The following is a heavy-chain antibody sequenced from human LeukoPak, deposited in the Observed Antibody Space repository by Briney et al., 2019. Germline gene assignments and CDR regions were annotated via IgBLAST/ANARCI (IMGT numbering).Heavy chain of an antibody. D-gene: IGHD2-21*02. CDR1: GYNFTSYW. J-gene: IGHJ5*02. CDR3: ARFQPYCGGDCYTNNWFDP. V-gene: IGHV5-51*01. CDR2: IYPGDSDT. Sequence: GESLKISCKGSGYNFTSYWIGWVRQIPGKGLEWMGIIYPGDSDTRYSTSFQGQVTISADKSISTSYLQWSSLNASDTAMYYCARFQPYCGGDCYTNNWFDPWGQGTLVTVSS.